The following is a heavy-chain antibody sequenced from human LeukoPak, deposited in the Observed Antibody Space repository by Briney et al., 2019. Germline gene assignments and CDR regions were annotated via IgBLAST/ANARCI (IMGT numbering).Heavy chain of an antibody. CDR1: GGTFSSYA. CDR3: ATSAKYSSGWLHRHDAFDI. J-gene: IGHJ3*02. D-gene: IGHD6-19*01. CDR2: IIPILGIA. V-gene: IGHV1-69*04. Sequence: GASVKVSCKASGGTFSSYAISWVRQAPGQGLEWMGRIIPILGIANYAQKFQGRVTITADKSTSTAYMELSSLRSEDTAVYYCATSAKYSSGWLHRHDAFDIWGQGTMVTVSS.